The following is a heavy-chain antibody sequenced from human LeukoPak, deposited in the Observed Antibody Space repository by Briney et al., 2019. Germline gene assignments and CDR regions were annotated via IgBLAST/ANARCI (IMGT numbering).Heavy chain of an antibody. V-gene: IGHV1-69*05. CDR2: IIPIFGTT. CDR1: GGTFSSHA. D-gene: IGHD5-12*01. J-gene: IGHJ4*02. Sequence: ASVKVSCKASGGTFSSHAIGWVRQAPGQGLEWVGGIIPIFGTTNYAQKFQGRVTITTDESTSTGYMELRSLRSDDTAVYYCARGDSGYDYGFDNWGQGTLVNVSS. CDR3: ARGDSGYDYGFDN.